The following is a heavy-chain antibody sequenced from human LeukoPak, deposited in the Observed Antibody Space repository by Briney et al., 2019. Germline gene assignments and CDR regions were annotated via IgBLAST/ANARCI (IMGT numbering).Heavy chain of an antibody. CDR3: ARDIGGTVEVATMNY. Sequence: PGGSLRLSCVASGFTGSNHYMSWVRQAPGKGLEWVSVIYRGDGTYYADSVKGRFTISRDNSRNTVYLQMNSLRVEDTAVYYCARDIGGTVEVATMNYWGRGTLVTVSS. D-gene: IGHD5-24*01. CDR1: GFTGSNHY. V-gene: IGHV3-66*01. J-gene: IGHJ4*02. CDR2: IYRGDGT.